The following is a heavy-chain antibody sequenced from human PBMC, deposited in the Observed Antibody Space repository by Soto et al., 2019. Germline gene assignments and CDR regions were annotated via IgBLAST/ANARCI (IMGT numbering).Heavy chain of an antibody. Sequence: PGESLRLSCAASGFTFSSYGMHWVRQAPGKGLEWVAVISYDGSNKYYADSVKGRFTISRDNSKNTLYLQMNSLRAEDTAVYYCAKDLDWNFFLDYWGHGTLVTVSS. CDR1: GFTFSSYG. V-gene: IGHV3-30*18. CDR3: AKDLDWNFFLDY. J-gene: IGHJ4*01. D-gene: IGHD1-7*01. CDR2: ISYDGSNK.